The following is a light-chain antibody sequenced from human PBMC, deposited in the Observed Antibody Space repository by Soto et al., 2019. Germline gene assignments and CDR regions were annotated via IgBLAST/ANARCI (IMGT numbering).Light chain of an antibody. CDR2: EAS. J-gene: IGKJ1*01. CDR1: QSVSTW. CDR3: QQYNSYSKT. V-gene: IGKV1-5*01. Sequence: DIQMTQSPSTLSASLGDRATSTCRPSQSVSTWVAWYQQKSGKAPKLLIYEASSLESGVPSRFNGSGSGTEFTLPISSLQPDDFATYYCQQYNSYSKTFGQGTKGDI.